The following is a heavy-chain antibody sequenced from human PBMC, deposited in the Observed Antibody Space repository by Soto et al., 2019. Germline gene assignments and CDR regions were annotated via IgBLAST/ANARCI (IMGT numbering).Heavy chain of an antibody. J-gene: IGHJ6*03. CDR2: IYYSGST. CDR3: ARHKLRGLRINYYYYMDV. Sequence: SETLSLTCTVSGGSISSGGYYWSWIRQHPGKGLEWIGYIYYSGSTYYNPSLKSRVTISVDTSKNQFSLKLSSVTAADTAVYYCARHKLRGLRINYYYYMDVWGKGTTVTVSS. CDR1: GGSISSGGYY. D-gene: IGHD5-12*01. V-gene: IGHV4-31*03.